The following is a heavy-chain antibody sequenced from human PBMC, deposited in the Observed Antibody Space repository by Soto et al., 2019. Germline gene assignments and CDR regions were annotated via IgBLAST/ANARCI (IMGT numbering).Heavy chain of an antibody. V-gene: IGHV4-4*02. Sequence: QVQLQESSPGLLKPSGTLSLTCAVSGASISSTNWWSWVRQPPGKGLEWIGEIFHSGSTNSNPSLKRRVTISLDTSKNQFSLKLSSVTAADMAVYYCARRIYGDWYFDLWGRGTLVTVSS. D-gene: IGHD3-16*01. CDR1: GASISSTNW. CDR2: IFHSGST. J-gene: IGHJ2*01. CDR3: ARRIYGDWYFDL.